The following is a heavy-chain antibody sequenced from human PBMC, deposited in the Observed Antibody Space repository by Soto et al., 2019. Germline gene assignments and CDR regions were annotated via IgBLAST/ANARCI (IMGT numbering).Heavy chain of an antibody. CDR2: IYRTGST. J-gene: IGHJ4*02. D-gene: IGHD1-7*01. V-gene: IGHV4-4*02. CDR3: ASWDPGTSVDY. Sequence: SETLSLTCAVSGGSFTSNNWWTWVRKPPGQGLEWIGEIYRTGSTNYTPSLKSRVNISLDKSENQFSLKVTSLTAADTAVYYCASWDPGTSVDYWGQGTLVTVSS. CDR1: GGSFTSNNW.